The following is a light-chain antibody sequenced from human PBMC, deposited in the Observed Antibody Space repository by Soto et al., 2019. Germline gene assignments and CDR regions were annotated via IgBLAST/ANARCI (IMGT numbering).Light chain of an antibody. J-gene: IGLJ2*01. CDR1: SSDVGGYNY. V-gene: IGLV2-14*01. Sequence: QSALTQPASVSGSPGQSITISCTGTSSDVGGYNYVSWYQQHPGKAPKLMIYYVSNRPSGVSNRSSGSKSGNTASLTISGLQAEDEADYYCSSYTSSSTLVVFGGGTKVTVL. CDR2: YVS. CDR3: SSYTSSSTLVV.